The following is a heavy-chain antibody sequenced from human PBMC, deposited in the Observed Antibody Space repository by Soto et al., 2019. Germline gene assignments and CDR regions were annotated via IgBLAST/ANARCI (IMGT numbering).Heavy chain of an antibody. J-gene: IGHJ4*02. CDR3: AKEHSGFYSRYYFDL. Sequence: QVQLVESGGGVVQPGGSLRLSCAASRFTFSSYGMHWLRQAPGKGLEWVAVTSYDGSDHYYADSVKGRFTVSRDNSKNTLFLQMNSLRPEDTAVYYCAKEHSGFYSRYYFDLWGQGTLVTVSS. CDR2: TSYDGSDH. V-gene: IGHV3-30*18. D-gene: IGHD6-19*01. CDR1: RFTFSSYG.